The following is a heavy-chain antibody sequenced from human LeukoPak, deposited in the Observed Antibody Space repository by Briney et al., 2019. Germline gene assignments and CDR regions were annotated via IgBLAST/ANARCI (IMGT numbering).Heavy chain of an antibody. V-gene: IGHV3-33*08. D-gene: IGHD3-9*01. CDR3: ARGKRYYDILTGYCD. CDR2: IWYDGSNK. J-gene: IGHJ4*02. CDR1: GFTFSSYA. Sequence: GRSLRLSCAASGFTFSSYAMHWVRQAPGKGLEWVAVIWYDGSNKYYADSVKGRFTISRDNSKNTLYLQMNSLRAEDTAVYYCARGKRYYDILTGYCDWGQGTLVTVSS.